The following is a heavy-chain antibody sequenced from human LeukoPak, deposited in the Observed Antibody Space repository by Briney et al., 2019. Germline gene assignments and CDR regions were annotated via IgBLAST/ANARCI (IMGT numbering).Heavy chain of an antibody. Sequence: PGGSLRLSCAASGFTFSDHHMDWVRQAPGKGLEWVAVMWYDGSDKYYADSVKGRFTISRDNSKNTLYLQMNSLRAEDTAVYYCARDLGRRFLEWLFDYWGQGTLVTVSS. D-gene: IGHD3-3*01. J-gene: IGHJ4*02. CDR1: GFTFSDHH. CDR3: ARDLGRRFLEWLFDY. CDR2: MWYDGSDK. V-gene: IGHV3-33*08.